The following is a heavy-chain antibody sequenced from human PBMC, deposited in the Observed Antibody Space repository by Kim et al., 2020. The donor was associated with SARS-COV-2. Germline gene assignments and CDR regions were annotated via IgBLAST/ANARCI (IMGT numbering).Heavy chain of an antibody. CDR2: INVYSNNT. CDR3: ARMDYFYYYYMDV. J-gene: IGHJ6*03. CDR1: GYTFNTYG. Sequence: ASVKVSCKASGYTFNTYGITWVRQAPGQGLEWMGWINVYSNNTYYEEKFQGRVTMTTDTPTSTAYMELRSLRPADTAVYYCARMDYFYYYYMDVWGKGTT. V-gene: IGHV1-18*01.